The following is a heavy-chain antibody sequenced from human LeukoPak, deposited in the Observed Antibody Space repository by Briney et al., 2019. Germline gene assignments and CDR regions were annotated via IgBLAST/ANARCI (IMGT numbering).Heavy chain of an antibody. CDR2: INANSGGT. CDR1: GYIFTGYY. V-gene: IGHV1-2*02. J-gene: IGHJ4*02. Sequence: GASVKVSCKASGYIFTGYYMHWVRQAPGQGLEWMGWINANSGGTKYAQKFQGRVTMTRDTSISTAYMELSSLRSDDTAVYYCARGLGSYGSGWGQGTLVTVSS. D-gene: IGHD3-10*01. CDR3: ARGLGSYGSG.